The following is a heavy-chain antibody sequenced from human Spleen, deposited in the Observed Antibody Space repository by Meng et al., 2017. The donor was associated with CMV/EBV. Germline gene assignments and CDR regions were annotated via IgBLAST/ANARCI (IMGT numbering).Heavy chain of an antibody. Sequence: VQLRQWGAGLLKPSETLSLTCAVYGGSFSGYYWSWIRQPPGKGLEWIGEINHSGSTNYNPSLKSRVTISVDTSKNQFSLKLSSVTAADTAVYYCARLYYYGSSGYFAFDYWGQGTLVTVSS. D-gene: IGHD3-22*01. CDR3: ARLYYYGSSGYFAFDY. CDR2: INHSGST. CDR1: GGSFSGYY. J-gene: IGHJ4*02. V-gene: IGHV4-34*01.